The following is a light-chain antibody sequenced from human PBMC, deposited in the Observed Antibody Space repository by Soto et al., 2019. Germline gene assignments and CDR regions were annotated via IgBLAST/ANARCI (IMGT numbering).Light chain of an antibody. CDR2: DAS. J-gene: IGKJ4*01. CDR3: QHRGNWPLT. CDR1: QSVSSF. Sequence: VVTQSPATLSLSPGERATLSCRASQSVSSFLAWYQQRPGQAPRLLIYDASNRATGIPARFSGSGSGTDFTLTISSLEPEDFAVYYCQHRGNWPLTFGGGTKVDIK. V-gene: IGKV3-11*01.